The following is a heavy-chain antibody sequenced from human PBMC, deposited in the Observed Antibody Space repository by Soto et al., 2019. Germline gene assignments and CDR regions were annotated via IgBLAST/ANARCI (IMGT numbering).Heavy chain of an antibody. CDR2: ISSNGNT. CDR1: DGSISGNF. J-gene: IGHJ4*02. CDR3: AREVWVAGLLYYFDF. D-gene: IGHD6-19*01. Sequence: SETLSLTCTVSDGSISGNFLTWIRQPAGKGLEWIGRISSNGNTDYNPSLKSRVTMSIDTSKNHFSLDLISVTASDTAIYYCAREVWVAGLLYYFDFWGQGALVTVSS. V-gene: IGHV4-4*07.